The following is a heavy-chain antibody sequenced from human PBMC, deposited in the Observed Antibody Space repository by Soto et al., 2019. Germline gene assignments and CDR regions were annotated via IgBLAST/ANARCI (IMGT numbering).Heavy chain of an antibody. CDR1: GGSISSYY. D-gene: IGHD2-2*01. V-gene: IGHV4-59*01. CDR3: ARGVGGYCSSTSCYADRGDYMDV. J-gene: IGHJ6*03. Sequence: QVQLQESGPGLVKPSETLSLTCTVSGGSISSYYWSWIRQPPGEGLEWIGYIYYSGSTNYNPSLRSRVTLSVDTSKNQFSPKLSSVTAADTAVYYCARGVGGYCSSTSCYADRGDYMDVWGKGTAVTVSS. CDR2: IYYSGST.